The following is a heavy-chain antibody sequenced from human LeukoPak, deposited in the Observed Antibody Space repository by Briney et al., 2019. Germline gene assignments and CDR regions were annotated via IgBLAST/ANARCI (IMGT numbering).Heavy chain of an antibody. J-gene: IGHJ4*02. Sequence: GRSLRPSCAASGFTFSSHAMHWVRQAPGKGLEWVAVISYDGSKKYYADSVKGRFTISRDNSKNTLYLQMNSLRAEDTAVYYCARGSGGYSYGYPDYWGQGTLVTVSS. CDR2: ISYDGSKK. V-gene: IGHV3-30*04. D-gene: IGHD5-18*01. CDR3: ARGSGGYSYGYPDY. CDR1: GFTFSSHA.